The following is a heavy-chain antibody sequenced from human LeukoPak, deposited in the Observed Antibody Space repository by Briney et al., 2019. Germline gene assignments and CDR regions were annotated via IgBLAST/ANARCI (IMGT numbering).Heavy chain of an antibody. V-gene: IGHV3-7*04. CDR2: IKEDGSDK. CDR1: GFTFSSYR. J-gene: IGHJ4*02. D-gene: IGHD1-1*01. CDR3: ARELNWDADY. Sequence: GGSLRLSCAASGFTFSSYRMNWVRQAPGEGLEWVAHIKEDGSDKYHVDSVKGRFTISRDNAKNSLYLQMNSLRAEDTAVYYCARELNWDADYWGQGTLVTVSS.